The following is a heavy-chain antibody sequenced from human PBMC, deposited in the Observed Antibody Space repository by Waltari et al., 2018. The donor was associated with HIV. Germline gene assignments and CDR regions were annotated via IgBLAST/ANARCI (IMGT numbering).Heavy chain of an antibody. CDR3: ARGELDNTKWRQNLDV. CDR2: VDYKGES. J-gene: IGHJ6*01. V-gene: IGHV4-34*01. CDR1: GGSFRGHF. Sequence: QVHLQQWGAGVVRPSETLLINCAVDGGSFRGHFWSWLRQSAGQGMEWIGQVDYKGESNYNPSRKGRFSMSVDTSNNQVSLSMTSLTAADTGIYYCARGELDNTKWRQNLDVWGQGTTVTVSS. D-gene: IGHD1-1*01.